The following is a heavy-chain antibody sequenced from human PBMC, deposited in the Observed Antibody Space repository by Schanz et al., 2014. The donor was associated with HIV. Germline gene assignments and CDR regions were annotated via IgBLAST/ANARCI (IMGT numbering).Heavy chain of an antibody. J-gene: IGHJ6*02. D-gene: IGHD4-17*01. CDR3: VRLMSSDYDFYHYGMDV. V-gene: IGHV3-13*01. CDR2: IGTAADT. Sequence: EVRLLESGGGLVQPGGSLRLSCAASGFTFSTYDMHWVRQVTGKGLERVSAIGTAADTYYSDSVKGRFTISRDNAKNTLYLQMNSLRAEDTAVYYCVRLMSSDYDFYHYGMDVWGQGTTVSVSS. CDR1: GFTFSTYD.